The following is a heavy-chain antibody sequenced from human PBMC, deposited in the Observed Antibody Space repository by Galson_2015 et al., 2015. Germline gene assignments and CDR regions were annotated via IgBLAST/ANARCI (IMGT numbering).Heavy chain of an antibody. CDR3: ARMSPRDDAFDI. Sequence: SVKVSCKASGYTFTSYDINWVRQATGQGLEWMGWMNPNSGNTGYAQKFQGRVTMTRNTSISTAYMELSSPRSEDTAVYYCARMSPRDDAFDIWGQGTMVTVSS. V-gene: IGHV1-8*01. CDR2: MNPNSGNT. CDR1: GYTFTSYD. J-gene: IGHJ3*02.